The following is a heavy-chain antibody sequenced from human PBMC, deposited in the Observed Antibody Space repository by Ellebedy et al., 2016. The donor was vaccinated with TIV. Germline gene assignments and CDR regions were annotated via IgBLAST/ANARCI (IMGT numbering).Heavy chain of an antibody. V-gene: IGHV3-48*01. CDR3: AAALSGYSYGFDY. Sequence: GESLKISCAASGFTFSSYSMNWVRQAPGKGLEWLSYISSSSSTIFYADSVKVRFTISRDNAKNTLYLQMSSLRSEDTAVYYCAAALSGYSYGFDYWGQGTLVTVSS. CDR1: GFTFSSYS. D-gene: IGHD5-18*01. CDR2: ISSSSSTI. J-gene: IGHJ4*02.